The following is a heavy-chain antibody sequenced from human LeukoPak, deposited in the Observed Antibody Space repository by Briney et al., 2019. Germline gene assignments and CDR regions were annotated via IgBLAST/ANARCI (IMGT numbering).Heavy chain of an antibody. J-gene: IGHJ4*02. CDR1: GFTFSSYW. CDR2: ISPDGSDK. D-gene: IGHD2-15*01. V-gene: IGHV3-7*01. CDR3: ARGIVVVVGASDHFDY. Sequence: GGSLRLSCAASGFTFSSYWMSWVRHAPGKGLERVGTISPDGSDKYYVDSVKGRFTISRDNAKTSLYLQINSLRADDTALYFCARGIVVVVGASDHFDYWGQGTLITVSS.